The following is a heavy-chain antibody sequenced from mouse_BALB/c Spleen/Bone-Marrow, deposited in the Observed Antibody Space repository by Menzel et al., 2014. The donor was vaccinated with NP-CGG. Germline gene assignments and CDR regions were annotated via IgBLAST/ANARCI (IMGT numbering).Heavy chain of an antibody. Sequence: VQVVESGPGLVQPSQRLSIPCTVSGFSLTSYGVHWVRRSPGKGLEWLGVIWSGGSTDYNAAFISRLSISKDNSKSQVFFKMNSLQANDTAIYYCARYGSILDYWGQSTTFTVSS. CDR3: ARYGSILDY. CDR1: GFSLTSYG. J-gene: IGHJ2*01. CDR2: IWSGGST. V-gene: IGHV2-2*02. D-gene: IGHD1-1*01.